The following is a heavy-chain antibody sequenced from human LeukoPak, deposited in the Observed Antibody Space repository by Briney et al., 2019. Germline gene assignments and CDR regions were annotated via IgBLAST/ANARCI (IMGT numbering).Heavy chain of an antibody. Sequence: YPSETLSLTCTVSGYSISSGYYWGWIRQPPGKGLEWIGSIYHSGSTYYNPSLKSRVTISVDTSKNQFSLKLSSVTAADTAVYYCASSAPYPSIITMVRGVRFDYWGQGTLVTVSS. D-gene: IGHD3-10*01. CDR3: ASSAPYPSIITMVRGVRFDY. J-gene: IGHJ4*02. V-gene: IGHV4-38-2*02. CDR2: IYHSGST. CDR1: GYSISSGYY.